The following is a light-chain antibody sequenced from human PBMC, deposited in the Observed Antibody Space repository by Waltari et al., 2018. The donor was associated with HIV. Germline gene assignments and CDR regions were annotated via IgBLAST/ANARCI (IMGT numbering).Light chain of an antibody. Sequence: QSALTQPASVSGSPGQSITIPCTGSTTDDGGYKHVSWYQQHPRQAPKLMIYEVSNRPSGVSNRFSGSKSGNTASLTISGLQTEDEADYYCSSYTSSNTLVFGGGTKLTVL. V-gene: IGLV2-14*01. J-gene: IGLJ2*01. CDR3: SSYTSSNTLV. CDR2: EVS. CDR1: TTDDGGYKH.